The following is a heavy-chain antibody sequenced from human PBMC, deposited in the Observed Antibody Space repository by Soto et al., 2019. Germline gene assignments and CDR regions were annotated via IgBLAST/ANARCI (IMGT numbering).Heavy chain of an antibody. CDR3: AHRRTGVDV. CDR2: IYWDDDK. Sequence: QITLKESGPTLVKPTQTLTLTCTFSGFSLSTSGVSVGWVRQPPGKALEWLAVIYWDDDKRYSPSQQNRPTITKDTSKSQVVLSMTNMDPVDTATYYCAHRRTGVDVWGQGTTVTVSS. J-gene: IGHJ6*02. CDR1: GFSLSTSGVS. V-gene: IGHV2-5*02.